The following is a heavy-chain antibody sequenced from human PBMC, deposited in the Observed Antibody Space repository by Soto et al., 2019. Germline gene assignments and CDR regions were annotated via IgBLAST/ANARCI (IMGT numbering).Heavy chain of an antibody. V-gene: IGHV3-74*01. CDR1: GSTISNYW. D-gene: IGHD7-27*01. Sequence: PGGSLRLSCAASGSTISNYWMHWVRQAPGKGLVWVSRINSGGTSTNYADSVKGRFTVSRDNAKNTLYLQMNSLGAEDTAVYYCAREQSVSFDYWAQGTLVTVS. J-gene: IGHJ4*02. CDR3: AREQSVSFDY. CDR2: INSGGTST.